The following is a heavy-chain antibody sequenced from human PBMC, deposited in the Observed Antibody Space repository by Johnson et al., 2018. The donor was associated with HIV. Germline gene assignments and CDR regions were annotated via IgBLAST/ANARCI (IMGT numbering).Heavy chain of an antibody. D-gene: IGHD6-13*01. CDR1: GFTFSSYG. CDR2: ISYGGSR. V-gene: IGHV3-30*03. CDR3: ATGASSTWSLGALDI. Sequence: QVQLVESGGGVVQPGRSLRLSCAASGFTFSSYGMHWVRQAPGKGLEWVAVISYGGSRGYADSVKGRFTISRDNAKNSLYLQMNSLRAEDTAVYYCATGASSTWSLGALDIWGQGTMVTVSS. J-gene: IGHJ3*02.